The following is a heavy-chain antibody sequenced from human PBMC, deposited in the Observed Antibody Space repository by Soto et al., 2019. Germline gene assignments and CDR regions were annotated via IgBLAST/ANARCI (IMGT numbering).Heavy chain of an antibody. CDR3: AREYNGGWFDP. Sequence: SETXSLTCTVSGGSISSYYWSWIRQPPGKGLEWIGYIYYSGSTNYNPSLKSRVTISVDTSKNQFSLKLSSVTAADTAVYYCAREYNGGWFDPWGQGTLVTVSS. CDR2: IYYSGST. D-gene: IGHD1-26*01. J-gene: IGHJ5*02. V-gene: IGHV4-59*01. CDR1: GGSISSYY.